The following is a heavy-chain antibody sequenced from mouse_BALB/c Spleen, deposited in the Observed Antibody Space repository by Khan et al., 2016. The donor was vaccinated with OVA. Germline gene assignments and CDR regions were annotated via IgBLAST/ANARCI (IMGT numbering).Heavy chain of an antibody. CDR3: ARQPYYHYYIMDY. Sequence: QVQLKESGPGLVAPSQSLSITCTISGFSLTNYGVHWVRQPPGMGLEWLGVIWSDGSTTYNSALKSRLSISKDNSKSQVFLKMNSLQTDDTAMYYCARQPYYHYYIMDYWGQGTSVTVSS. J-gene: IGHJ4*01. V-gene: IGHV2-6-1*01. D-gene: IGHD2-10*01. CDR1: GFSLTNYG. CDR2: IWSDGST.